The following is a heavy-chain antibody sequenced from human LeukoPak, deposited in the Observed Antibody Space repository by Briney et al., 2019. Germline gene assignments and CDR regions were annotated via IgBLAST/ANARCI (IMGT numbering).Heavy chain of an antibody. CDR3: AREACAREAVTSPSLPYGMDV. CDR1: VLSLTSNY. Sequence: GGSLRLSRAASVLSLTSNYMGSVRQAPGKGLDWVSVIYSDSSASTYSTDSVKGRFTISRDRSRNMVFLQMNSLRVEDTAVYYCAREACAREAVTSPSLPYGMDVWGQGTTVTASS. CDR2: IYSDSSAST. V-gene: IGHV3-53*01. J-gene: IGHJ6*02. D-gene: IGHD1-14*01.